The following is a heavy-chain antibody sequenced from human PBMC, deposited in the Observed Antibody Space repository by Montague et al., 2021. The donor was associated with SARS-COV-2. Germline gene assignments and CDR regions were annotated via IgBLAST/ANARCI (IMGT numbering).Heavy chain of an antibody. CDR2: IYYTGST. D-gene: IGHD1-26*01. J-gene: IGHJ4*02. Sequence: SETLSLTCSVSGGSISSYYWSWIRQPPGKGLEWIGNIYYTGSTXXXSSXXXRLTISVDTSENQFSLKVTSVTPADTAVYYCARVGWELRVGDYYFDYWGQGTLVTVSS. CDR1: GGSISSYY. CDR3: ARVGWELRVGDYYFDY. V-gene: IGHV4-59*01.